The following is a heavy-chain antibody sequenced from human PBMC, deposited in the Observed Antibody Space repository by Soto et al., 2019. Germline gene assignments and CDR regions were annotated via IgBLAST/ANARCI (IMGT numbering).Heavy chain of an antibody. CDR3: ARGGFSFDY. CDR2: INAGNGNT. V-gene: IGHV1-3*01. J-gene: IGHJ4*02. CDR1: GYTFTNYA. D-gene: IGHD3-16*01. Sequence: QVQLVQSGAEVKKPGASVKVSCKACGYTFTNYAMHWVRQTPGQRLEWMGWINAGNGNTKYSQKFQGTVTITRDTSASAGYLVLSSLKSEDTAVYYCARGGFSFDYWGQGTLVTVSS.